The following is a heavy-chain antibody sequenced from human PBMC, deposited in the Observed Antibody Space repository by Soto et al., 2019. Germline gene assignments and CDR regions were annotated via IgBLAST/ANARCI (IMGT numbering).Heavy chain of an antibody. CDR3: ARALTGTQTDY. V-gene: IGHV3-48*01. Sequence: GGSLRLSCAASGFTLSSYSMNWVRQAPGKGLEWVSYISSSSTTIYYADSVKGRFTISRDNAKNSLYLQMNSLRAEDTAVYYCARALTGTQTDYWGQGTLVTVSS. CDR2: ISSSSTTI. CDR1: GFTLSSYS. J-gene: IGHJ4*02. D-gene: IGHD1-7*01.